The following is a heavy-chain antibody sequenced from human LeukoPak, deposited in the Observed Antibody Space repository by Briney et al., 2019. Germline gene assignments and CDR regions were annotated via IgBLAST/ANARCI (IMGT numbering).Heavy chain of an antibody. CDR1: GFTLSSYS. J-gene: IGHJ6*02. D-gene: IGHD4-17*01. CDR2: ISSSSSYI. CDR3: ARDYGDYLYYYGMDV. Sequence: GGSLRLSCAASGFTLSSYSMNWARQAPGKGLEWVSSISSSSSYIYYADSVKGRFTISRDNAKNSLYLQMNSLRAEDTAVYYCARDYGDYLYYYGMDVWGQGTTVTVSS. V-gene: IGHV3-21*01.